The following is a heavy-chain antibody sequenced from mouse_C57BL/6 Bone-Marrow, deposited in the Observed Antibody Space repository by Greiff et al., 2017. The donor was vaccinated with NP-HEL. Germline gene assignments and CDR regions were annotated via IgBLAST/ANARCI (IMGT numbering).Heavy chain of an antibody. J-gene: IGHJ2*01. CDR3: AREGLYFDY. D-gene: IGHD3-3*01. CDR1: GYTFTSYW. CDR2: IDPSDSYT. Sequence: QVQLKQPGAELVMPGASVKLSCKASGYTFTSYWMHWVKQRPGQGLEWIGEIDPSDSYTNYNQKFKGKSTLTVDKSSSTAYMQLSSLTSEDSAVYYCAREGLYFDYWGQGTTLTVSS. V-gene: IGHV1-69*01.